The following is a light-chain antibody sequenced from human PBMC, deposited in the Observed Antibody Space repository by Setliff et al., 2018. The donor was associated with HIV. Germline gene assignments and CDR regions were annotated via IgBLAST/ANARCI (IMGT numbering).Light chain of an antibody. CDR1: TGAVTSGHY. CDR2: DTS. Sequence: QAVVTQEPSLTVSPGGTVTLTCGSSTGAVTSGHYPYWFQQKPGQAPRTLIYDTSNKHSWTPARFSGSLLGGKAALTLSGAQPEDEAAYYCFLSYSGARRVFGGGTKVT. V-gene: IGLV7-46*01. J-gene: IGLJ3*02. CDR3: FLSYSGARRV.